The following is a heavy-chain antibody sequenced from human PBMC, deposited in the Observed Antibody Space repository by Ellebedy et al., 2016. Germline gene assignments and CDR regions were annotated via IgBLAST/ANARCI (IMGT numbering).Heavy chain of an antibody. J-gene: IGHJ6*02. CDR1: GFTFSSYA. D-gene: IGHD3-9*01. CDR3: ASLGIITPRTIPETLRTEAFYYGMDV. Sequence: GGSLRLSCAASGFTFSSYAMSWVRQAPGKGLVWVSRINSDGSSTSYADSVKGRFTISRDNSKNTLYLQMNSLRAEDTAVYYCASLGIITPRTIPETLRTEAFYYGMDVWGQGTTVTVSS. CDR2: INSDGSST. V-gene: IGHV3-23*01.